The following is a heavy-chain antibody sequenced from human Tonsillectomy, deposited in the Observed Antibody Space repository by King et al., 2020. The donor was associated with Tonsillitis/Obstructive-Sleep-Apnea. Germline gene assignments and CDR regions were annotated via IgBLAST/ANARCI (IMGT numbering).Heavy chain of an antibody. Sequence: VQLVESGGGLVKPGQSLRLSCTVSGCIFENYAMSWFRQAPGKGLEWVGFIRKKASGGTTEYAASVKGRFTISRDDSKSVAYLQVNSLKTEDTAIYYCSRYYDLRSDYYYYYMDVWGKGTTVTVSS. J-gene: IGHJ6*03. CDR3: SRYYDLRSDYYYYYMDV. CDR2: IRKKASGGTT. CDR1: GCIFENYA. V-gene: IGHV3-49*05. D-gene: IGHD3-3*01.